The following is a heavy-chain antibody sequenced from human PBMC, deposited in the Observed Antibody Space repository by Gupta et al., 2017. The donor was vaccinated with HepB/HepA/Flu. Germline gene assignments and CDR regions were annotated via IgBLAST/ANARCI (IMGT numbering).Heavy chain of an antibody. CDR2: LYSNSSA. CDR1: GFSVSLNN. J-gene: IGHJ4*02. D-gene: IGHD1-1*01. CDR3: TRINRGTGSDY. Sequence: EVQLVESGGGLIQAGGSLRVSCAASGFSVSLNNMSWVRQAPGRGPEWVSFLYSNSSAYYTDSVKGRFTISRDNSDNILYLQMNSLRVDDTAVYFCTRINRGTGSDYWGQGTLVTVSS. V-gene: IGHV3-53*01.